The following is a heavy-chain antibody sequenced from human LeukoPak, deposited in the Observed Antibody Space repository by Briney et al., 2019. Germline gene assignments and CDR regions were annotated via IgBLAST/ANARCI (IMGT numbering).Heavy chain of an antibody. CDR1: GLTVSSNY. CDR2: IYSGGRT. Sequence: PGWSLRLSCAASGLTVSSNYMSWVRQAPGKGLEWVSVIYSGGRTYYAESVKGRFTISRDNSKNTLYLQMKSLRAEDTAVYYCARGFEVAGLAMGVWGKGTTVTASS. D-gene: IGHD6-19*01. V-gene: IGHV3-53*01. CDR3: ARGFEVAGLAMGV. J-gene: IGHJ6*04.